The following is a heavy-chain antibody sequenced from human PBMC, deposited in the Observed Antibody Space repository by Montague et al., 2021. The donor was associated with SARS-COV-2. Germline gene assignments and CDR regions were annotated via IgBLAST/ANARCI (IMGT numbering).Heavy chain of an antibody. CDR2: INNSGST. CDR3: ARGRIEVSMIVVVLTGASYYMDV. D-gene: IGHD3-22*01. V-gene: IGHV4-34*01. Sequence: SETRSLTCAVYGGPFSGHYWSWIRQPPGKGLEWIGEINNSGSTNYNPSLKSRVTISVDTSKNQFSLKLHSVTAADTAVYYCARGRIEVSMIVVVLTGASYYMDVWGKGTTVTVSS. CDR1: GGPFSGHY. J-gene: IGHJ6*03.